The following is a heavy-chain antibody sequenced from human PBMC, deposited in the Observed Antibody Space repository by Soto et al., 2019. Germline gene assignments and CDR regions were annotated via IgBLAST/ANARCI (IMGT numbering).Heavy chain of an antibody. J-gene: IGHJ3*02. CDR3: AVTLWFGEDDAFDI. D-gene: IGHD3-10*01. CDR2: INPNSGGT. Sequence: ASVKVSCKASGYTFTGYYMHWVRQAPGQGLEWMGWINPNSGGTNYAQKFQGWVTMTRDTSISTAYMELSRLRSDDTALYYCAVTLWFGEDDAFDIWGQGTMVTVSS. V-gene: IGHV1-2*04. CDR1: GYTFTGYY.